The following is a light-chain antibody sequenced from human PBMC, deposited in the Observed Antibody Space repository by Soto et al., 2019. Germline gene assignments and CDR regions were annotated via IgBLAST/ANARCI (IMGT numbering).Light chain of an antibody. CDR2: DAA. CDR1: QNINTY. V-gene: IGKV1-39*01. J-gene: IGKJ2*01. Sequence: DIQMTQSPYSLSAAVGDRVTIACRASQNINTYLNWYQQKPGKAPKLLIFDAASLQSGVPSRFSGGGSRTDFTLTITSLQPEDVAVYYCQQYYRPPPYTFGQGTKLEIK. CDR3: QQYYRPPPYT.